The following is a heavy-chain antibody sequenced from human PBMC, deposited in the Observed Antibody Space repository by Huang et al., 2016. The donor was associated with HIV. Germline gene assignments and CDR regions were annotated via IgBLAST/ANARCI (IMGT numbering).Heavy chain of an antibody. D-gene: IGHD3-3*01. J-gene: IGHJ4*02. CDR2: ISPIFGTP. Sequence: QVQLVQSGAEVKKPGSSVKVSCKVSGGTFNNAISWGRQAPGPGLEWRGGISPIFGTPNYGRKFQGRVTITADESTSIAYMELSSLRSEDTAVYYCARGAPDLDSHLDHWGQGTLVTVSS. CDR1: GGTFNNA. V-gene: IGHV1-69*13. CDR3: ARGAPDLDSHLDH.